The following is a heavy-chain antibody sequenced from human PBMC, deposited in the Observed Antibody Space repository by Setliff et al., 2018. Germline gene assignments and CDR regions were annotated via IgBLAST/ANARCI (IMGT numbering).Heavy chain of an antibody. CDR2: IYSSGNT. CDR3: AKHGEESKVTTYLAS. V-gene: IGHV4-59*08. J-gene: IGHJ5*02. CDR1: GDSIINYY. Sequence: PSETLSLTCTVSGDSIINYYWSWIRQPPGKGLEWIGDIYSSGNTNYNPSLKSRVTISVDTSKNQFSLNLTSVTAADTAIYYCAKHGEESKVTTYLASWGQGTLVTVSS. D-gene: IGHD4-17*01.